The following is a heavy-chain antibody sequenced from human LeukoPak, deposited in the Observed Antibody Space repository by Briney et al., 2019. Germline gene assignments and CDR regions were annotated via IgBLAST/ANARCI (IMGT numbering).Heavy chain of an antibody. CDR3: ARYYEFWLAFDI. D-gene: IGHD3-3*01. Sequence: SETLSLTCSVSGGSISSSSYYWGWIRQPPGRGLELIGRIDYGGSTYYNPALKSRFTVSVDTSKNQFSLKLIYVTDADTAVYYCARYYEFWLAFDIWGQGKMVTVSA. CDR1: GGSISSSSYY. V-gene: IGHV4-39*01. J-gene: IGHJ3*02. CDR2: IDYGGST.